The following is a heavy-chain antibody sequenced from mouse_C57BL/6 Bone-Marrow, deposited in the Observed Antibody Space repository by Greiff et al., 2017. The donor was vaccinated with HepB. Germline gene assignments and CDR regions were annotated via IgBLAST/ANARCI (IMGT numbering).Heavy chain of an antibody. V-gene: IGHV1-19*01. CDR1: GYTFTDYY. Sequence: VQLKQSGPVLVKPGASVKMSCKASGYTFTDYYMNWVKQSHGKSLEWIGVINPYNGGTSYNQKFKGKATLTVDKSSSTAYMELNSLTSEDSAVYYCASGGLLPLYWYFDVWGTGTTVTVSS. CDR3: ASGGLLPLYWYFDV. CDR2: INPYNGGT. J-gene: IGHJ1*03. D-gene: IGHD2-3*01.